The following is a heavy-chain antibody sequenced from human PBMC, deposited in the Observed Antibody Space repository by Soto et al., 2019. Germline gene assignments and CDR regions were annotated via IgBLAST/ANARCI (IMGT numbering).Heavy chain of an antibody. D-gene: IGHD6-13*01. CDR1: GGSISSSSYY. J-gene: IGHJ6*02. V-gene: IGHV4-39*01. CDR3: ARYSSSWYYYYYGMDV. CDR2: IYYSGST. Sequence: QLQLQESGPGLVKPSETLSLTCTVSGGSISSSSYYWGWIRQPPGKGLEWIGSIYYSGSTYYNPSLKSRVTISVDTSKNQFSLKLSYVTAADTAVYYCARYSSSWYYYYYGMDVWGQGTTVTVSS.